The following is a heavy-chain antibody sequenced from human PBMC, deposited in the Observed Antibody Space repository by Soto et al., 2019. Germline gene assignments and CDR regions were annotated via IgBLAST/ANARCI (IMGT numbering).Heavy chain of an antibody. V-gene: IGHV3-21*01. J-gene: IGHJ6*02. CDR1: GFTFSSYS. CDR2: ISSSSSYI. D-gene: IGHD1-7*01. CDR3: AAPTGTTYSYGMDV. Sequence: EVQLVESGGGLVKPGGSLRLSCAASGFTFSSYSMNWVRQAPGKGLEWVSSISSSSSYIYYADSVKGRFTISRDNAKNSLYLQMNSLRAEDTAVYYCAAPTGTTYSYGMDVWGQGTTVTVSS.